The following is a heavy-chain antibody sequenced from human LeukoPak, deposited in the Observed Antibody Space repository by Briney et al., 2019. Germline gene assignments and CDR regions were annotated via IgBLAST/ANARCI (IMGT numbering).Heavy chain of an antibody. D-gene: IGHD6-6*01. J-gene: IGHJ3*02. V-gene: IGHV1-2*02. CDR3: ARESLEYSSSSDAFDT. CDR2: INPNSGGT. Sequence: ASVKVSCKASGYTFTGYYMHWVRQAPGQGLEWMGWINPNSGGTNYAQKFQGRVTMTRDTSISTAYMELSRLRSDDTAVYYCARESLEYSSSSDAFDTWGQGTMVTVSS. CDR1: GYTFTGYY.